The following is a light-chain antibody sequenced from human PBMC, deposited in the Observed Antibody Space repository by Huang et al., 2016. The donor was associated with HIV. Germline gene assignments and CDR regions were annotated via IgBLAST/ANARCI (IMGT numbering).Light chain of an antibody. V-gene: IGKV3-11*01. Sequence: EIVLTQSPATLSLSPGERATLSCRASQSISTYLAWYQQKPGQAPGLLIYDASNRATGIPARFSGRGSGTDFTLSINSLEPEDFVTYYCQQRSTWPLTFGGGTKVET. CDR3: QQRSTWPLT. CDR2: DAS. CDR1: QSISTY. J-gene: IGKJ4*01.